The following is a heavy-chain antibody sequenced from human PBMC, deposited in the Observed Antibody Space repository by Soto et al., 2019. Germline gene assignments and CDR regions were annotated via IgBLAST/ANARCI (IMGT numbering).Heavy chain of an antibody. D-gene: IGHD1-26*01. CDR3: ARDMGKWELLGANAFDI. J-gene: IGHJ3*02. CDR1: GFTFSSYS. CDR2: ISSSSSYI. Sequence: GGSLRLSCAASGFTFSSYSMNWVRQAPGKGLEWVSSISSSSSYIYYADSVKGRFTISRDNAKNSLYLQMNSLRAEDTAVYYCARDMGKWELLGANAFDIRGQGTMVTVSS. V-gene: IGHV3-21*01.